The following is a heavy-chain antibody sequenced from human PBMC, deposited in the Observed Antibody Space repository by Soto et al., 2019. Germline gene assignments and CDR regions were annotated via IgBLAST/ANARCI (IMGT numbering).Heavy chain of an antibody. CDR2: INHSGST. V-gene: IGHV4-34*01. D-gene: IGHD4-4*01. Sequence: QVQLQQWGAGLLKPSETLSLTCAVYGGSFSGYYWSWIRQPPGKGLEWIGEINHSGSTNYNPSLKSRVTISVDTSKNQFSLKLSSVTAADTAVYYCARYTVTYYYYGMDVWCQGTTVTVSS. J-gene: IGHJ6*02. CDR1: GGSFSGYY. CDR3: ARYTVTYYYYGMDV.